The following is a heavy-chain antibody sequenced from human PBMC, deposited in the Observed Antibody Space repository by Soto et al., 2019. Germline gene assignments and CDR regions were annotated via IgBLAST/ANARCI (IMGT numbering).Heavy chain of an antibody. D-gene: IGHD3-9*01. J-gene: IGHJ5*02. CDR2: IYYSGST. V-gene: IGHV4-39*01. CDR3: ARHSSYYDILTGRSNWFDP. CDR1: GGSISSSSYY. Sequence: TSETLSLTCTVSGGSISSSSYYWGWIRQPPGKGLEWIGSIYYSGSTYYNPSLKSRVTISVDTSKNQFSLKLSSVTAAGTAVYYCARHSSYYDILTGRSNWFDPWGQGTLVTVSS.